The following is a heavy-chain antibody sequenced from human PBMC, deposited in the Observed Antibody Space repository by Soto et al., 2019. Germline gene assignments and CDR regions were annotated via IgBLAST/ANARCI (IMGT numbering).Heavy chain of an antibody. D-gene: IGHD2-15*01. Sequence: PSETLSLTCTVSGGCISSYYWSWIRQPPGKGLEWIGYIYYSGSTNYNPSIKSRVTISVDTSKNQFSLKLSSVTAADTAVYYCARRGCSGGSCYFKSWFDPWGQGTLVTVSS. CDR1: GGCISSYY. V-gene: IGHV4-59*08. CDR2: IYYSGST. CDR3: ARRGCSGGSCYFKSWFDP. J-gene: IGHJ5*02.